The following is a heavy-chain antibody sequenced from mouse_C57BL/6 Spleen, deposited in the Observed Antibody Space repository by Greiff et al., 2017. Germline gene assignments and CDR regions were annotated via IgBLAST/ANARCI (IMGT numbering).Heavy chain of an antibody. Sequence: QVQLQQPGAELVKPGASVKLSCKASGYTFTSYWMHWVKQRPGQGLEWIGMIHPNSGSTNYNEKFKSKATLTVDKSSSTAYMQLSSLTSEDSAVYYCAREGYGNYYTPPAYWGQGTLVTVSA. CDR3: AREGYGNYYTPPAY. J-gene: IGHJ3*01. D-gene: IGHD2-10*02. V-gene: IGHV1-64*01. CDR2: IHPNSGST. CDR1: GYTFTSYW.